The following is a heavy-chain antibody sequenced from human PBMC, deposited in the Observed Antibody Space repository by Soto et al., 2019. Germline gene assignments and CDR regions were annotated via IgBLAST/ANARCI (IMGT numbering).Heavy chain of an antibody. V-gene: IGHV1-18*04. CDR2: ISAYNGNT. D-gene: IGHD3-22*01. CDR3: ARDRHHKYYYYSSGYYGY. Sequence: AAVKVSCKASGYTFTSYGISWVRQAPGQGLEWLGWISAYNGNTNYAQKLQGRVTMTTDTSTSTAYMELRSLRSDDTAVYYCARDRHHKYYYYSSGYYGYWGQGTLVTVSS. J-gene: IGHJ4*02. CDR1: GYTFTSYG.